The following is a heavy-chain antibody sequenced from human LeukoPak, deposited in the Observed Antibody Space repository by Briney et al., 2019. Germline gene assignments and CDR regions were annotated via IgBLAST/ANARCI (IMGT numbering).Heavy chain of an antibody. CDR3: ARDKVGATLDY. CDR2: ISSSSSYI. CDR1: GFTFSSYS. Sequence: GRSLRLSCAASGFTFSSYSMNWVRQAPGKGLEWVSSISSSSSYIYYADSVKGRFTISRDNAKNSLYLQMNSLRAEDTAVYYCARDKVGATLDYWGQGTLVTVSS. D-gene: IGHD1-26*01. V-gene: IGHV3-21*01. J-gene: IGHJ4*02.